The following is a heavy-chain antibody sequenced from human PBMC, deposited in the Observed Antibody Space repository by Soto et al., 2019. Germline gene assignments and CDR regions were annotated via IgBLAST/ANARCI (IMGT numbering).Heavy chain of an antibody. V-gene: IGHV1-69*13. CDR2: SIPFFDTT. J-gene: IGHJ4*01. CDR3: ASFRFSGSYYFHY. CDR1: GGTFSTYA. D-gene: IGHD1-26*01. Sequence: ASVKVSCKASGGTFSTYAITWVRQAPGQGLEWMGGSIPFFDTTNYAQNFQGRLTFTADESTSTAYMELSSLTSEDTAVYYCASFRFSGSYYFHYWGQGTLVTVSS.